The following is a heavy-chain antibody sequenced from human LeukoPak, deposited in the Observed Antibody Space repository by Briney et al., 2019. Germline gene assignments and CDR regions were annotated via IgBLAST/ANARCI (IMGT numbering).Heavy chain of an antibody. V-gene: IGHV3-48*01. D-gene: IGHD3-10*01. J-gene: IGHJ4*02. CDR3: ARANYGSGYAFDY. Sequence: SVKGRFTISRDNAKNSLYLQMNSLRVEDTAVYYCARANYGSGYAFDYWGQGTLVTVPS.